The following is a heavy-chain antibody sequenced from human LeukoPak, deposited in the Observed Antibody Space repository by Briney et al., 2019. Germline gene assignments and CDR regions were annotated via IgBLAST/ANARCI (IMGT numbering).Heavy chain of an antibody. V-gene: IGHV3-48*01. J-gene: IGHJ4*02. Sequence: GGSLRLSCAASGFTFSSYSMNWVRQAPGKGLEWVSYISSSSSTIYYADSVKGRFTISRDNAKNSLYLQMNSLRAEDTAVYYCARDLGSSSSYSDYWGQGTLVTVSS. CDR1: GFTFSSYS. CDR3: ARDLGSSSSYSDY. D-gene: IGHD6-13*01. CDR2: ISSSSSTI.